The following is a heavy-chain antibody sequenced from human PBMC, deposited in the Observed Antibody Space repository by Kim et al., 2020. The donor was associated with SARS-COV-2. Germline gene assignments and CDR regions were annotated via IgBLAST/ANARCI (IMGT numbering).Heavy chain of an antibody. CDR3: ARSSSSWYGKTDGMDV. D-gene: IGHD6-13*01. V-gene: IGHV4-39*01. Sequence: PSHKSRVTISVDPSKNQFSLKLNSVTAADTAVYYCARSSSSWYGKTDGMDVWGQGTTVTVSS. J-gene: IGHJ6*02.